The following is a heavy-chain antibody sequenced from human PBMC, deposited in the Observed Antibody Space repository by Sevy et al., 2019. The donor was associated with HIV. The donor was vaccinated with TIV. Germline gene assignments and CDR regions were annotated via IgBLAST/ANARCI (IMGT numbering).Heavy chain of an antibody. CDR1: GFSFSYYG. V-gene: IGHV3-30*18. Sequence: GGSLRLSCIGSGFSFSYYGIHWVRQAPGKGLDWVALISHEGINEYYAHSVKGRFTICRDNSKNTVYLEMNSLRHDDTAIYFCANAYSGSYSHSYLYALDVWGQGTTVTVSS. D-gene: IGHD1-26*01. CDR2: ISHEGINE. CDR3: ANAYSGSYSHSYLYALDV. J-gene: IGHJ6*02.